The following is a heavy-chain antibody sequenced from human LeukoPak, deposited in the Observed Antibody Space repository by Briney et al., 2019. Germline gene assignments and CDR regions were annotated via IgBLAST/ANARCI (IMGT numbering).Heavy chain of an antibody. CDR2: IYPGDSDT. Sequence: GEPLQISCKGSGYSFTSYWIGWVRRMPGNGLKGMGIIYPGDSDTRYNPSFHGQVTISADKSISTAYLQWSSLKASDTAMYYCARRGRWLFPDAFDIWGQGTMVTVSS. D-gene: IGHD5-24*01. J-gene: IGHJ3*02. V-gene: IGHV5-51*01. CDR3: ARRGRWLFPDAFDI. CDR1: GYSFTSYW.